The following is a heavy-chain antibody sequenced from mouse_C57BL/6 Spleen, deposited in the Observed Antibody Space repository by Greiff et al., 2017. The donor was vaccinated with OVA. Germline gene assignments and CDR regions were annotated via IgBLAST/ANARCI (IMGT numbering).Heavy chain of an antibody. CDR1: GYSFTGYF. J-gene: IGHJ1*03. V-gene: IGHV1-20*01. CDR3: ARARERDHGDFDV. Sequence: EVQLVESGPELVKPGDSVKISCKASGYSFTGYFMNWVMQSHGKSLEWIGRINPYNGDTFYNQKFKGKATLTVDKSSSTAHMELRSLTSEDSAVYYCARARERDHGDFDVWGTGTTVTVSS. CDR2: INPYNGDT.